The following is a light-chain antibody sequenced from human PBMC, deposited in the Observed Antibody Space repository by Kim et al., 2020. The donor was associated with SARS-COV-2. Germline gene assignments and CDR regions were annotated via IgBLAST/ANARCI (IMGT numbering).Light chain of an antibody. CDR1: NIGDKN. Sequence: SYELTQPLSVSVALGQTATITCGGNNIGDKNVHWYQQKTGQAPVLAMYRDSIRPSGIPERFSGSNSGNTATLTISRAQAGDEPDYYCQVWDSNTVVFGGGTQLTVL. J-gene: IGLJ2*01. V-gene: IGLV3-9*01. CDR2: RDS. CDR3: QVWDSNTVV.